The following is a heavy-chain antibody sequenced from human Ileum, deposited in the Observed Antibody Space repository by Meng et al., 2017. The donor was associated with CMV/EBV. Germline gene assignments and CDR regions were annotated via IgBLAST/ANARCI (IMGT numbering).Heavy chain of an antibody. J-gene: IGHJ1*01. V-gene: IGHV3-48*04. Sequence: GSSLRLSCAASGFTFNIYSMNWLRQAPGKGLEWVSYIRGSDGTTYYADSVKGRFIISRDNAKNSLYLQMTSLRADDTAVYYCGRGVEYSSDHWGQGTLVTVSS. CDR2: IRGSDGTT. D-gene: IGHD6-19*01. CDR3: GRGVEYSSDH. CDR1: GFTFNIYS.